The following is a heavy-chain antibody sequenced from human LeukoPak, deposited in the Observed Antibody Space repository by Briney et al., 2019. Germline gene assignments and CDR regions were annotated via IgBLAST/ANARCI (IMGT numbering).Heavy chain of an antibody. CDR1: GGSFSNYY. CDR3: ARRSPAGEYCSGGSCYYGGFDP. J-gene: IGHJ5*02. D-gene: IGHD2-15*01. CDR2: ITHSGST. Sequence: PSETLSLTCAVYGGSFSNYYWSWIRQSPGKGLEWIGEITHSGSTNYNPSLKSRVTISVDTSKNQFSLKLSSVTAADTAVYYCARRSPAGEYCSGGSCYYGGFDPWGQGTLVTVSS. V-gene: IGHV4-34*01.